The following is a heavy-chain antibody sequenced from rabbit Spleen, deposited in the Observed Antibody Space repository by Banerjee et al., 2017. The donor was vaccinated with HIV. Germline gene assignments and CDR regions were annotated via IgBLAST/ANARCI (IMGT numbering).Heavy chain of an antibody. J-gene: IGHJ3*01. CDR3: ARESAYYLTRLDL. Sequence: QSLEESGGGLVKPGGTLTLTCKASGADFISIQYMCWVRQAPGKGLEWIGCIDTGSSGSTWYASWAKGRFTISKTSSTTVTLQVTSLTAADTATYFCARESAYYLTRLDLWGPGTLVTVS. CDR1: GADFISIQY. V-gene: IGHV1S40*01. D-gene: IGHD1-1*01. CDR2: IDTGSSGST.